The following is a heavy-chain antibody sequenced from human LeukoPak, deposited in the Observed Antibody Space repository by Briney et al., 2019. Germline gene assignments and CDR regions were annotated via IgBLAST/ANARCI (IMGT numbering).Heavy chain of an antibody. V-gene: IGHV3-23*01. Sequence: GGSLRLSCAASGFTFSSYSMYWVRQAPGKRLEWVSGIIGSGEKTYYADSVKGRFTMSRDNSKNTLYLQMNSLRADDTAVYYCARKYYDISSGARYYYYYVDVWGKGTTVTISS. CDR3: ARKYYDISSGARYYYYYVDV. D-gene: IGHD3-9*01. CDR2: IIGSGEKT. CDR1: GFTFSSYS. J-gene: IGHJ6*03.